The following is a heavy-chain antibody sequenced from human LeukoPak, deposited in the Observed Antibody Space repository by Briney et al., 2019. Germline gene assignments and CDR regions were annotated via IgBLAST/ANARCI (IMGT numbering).Heavy chain of an antibody. Sequence: PSETLSLTCTVSGGSISSGGYYWSWIRQHPGKGLEWIGYIYYSGSTYYNPSLKSRVTISVDTSKNQFSLKLSSVTAADTAVYYCASTLIAAAGTFGWFDPWGQGTLVTVPS. D-gene: IGHD6-13*01. CDR1: GGSISSGGYY. V-gene: IGHV4-31*03. J-gene: IGHJ5*02. CDR2: IYYSGST. CDR3: ASTLIAAAGTFGWFDP.